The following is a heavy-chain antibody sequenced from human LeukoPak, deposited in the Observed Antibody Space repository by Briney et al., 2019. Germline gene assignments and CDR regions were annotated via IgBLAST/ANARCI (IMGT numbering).Heavy chain of an antibody. CDR1: GYTFTGYY. CDR2: INPNSGGT. D-gene: IGHD3-22*01. J-gene: IGHJ4*02. V-gene: IGHV1-2*06. CDR3: ARDRIVVVITTVSLGY. Sequence: VASVKVSCKASGYTFTGYYMHCVRQAPGQGLEWMGRINPNSGGTNYAQKFQGRVTMTRDTSISTAYMELSRLRSDDTAVYYCARDRIVVVITTVSLGYWGQGTLVTVSS.